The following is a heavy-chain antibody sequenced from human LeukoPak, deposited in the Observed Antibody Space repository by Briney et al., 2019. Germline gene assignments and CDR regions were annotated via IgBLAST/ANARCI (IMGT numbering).Heavy chain of an antibody. V-gene: IGHV3-23*01. CDR1: GCTFSSYA. Sequence: PGGSLRLSCAASGCTFSSYAMSWVRQAPGKGLEWVSAISGRGGRTYYADSVKGRFTISRDNSKNTLYLQMNSLRAEDTAVYYCAKDLLNYYDSSGYDRNAFDIWGQGTMVTVSS. CDR2: ISGRGGRT. D-gene: IGHD3-22*01. J-gene: IGHJ3*02. CDR3: AKDLLNYYDSSGYDRNAFDI.